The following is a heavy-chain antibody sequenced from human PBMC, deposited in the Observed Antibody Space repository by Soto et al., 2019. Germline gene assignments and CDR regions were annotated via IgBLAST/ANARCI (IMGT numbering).Heavy chain of an antibody. D-gene: IGHD2-15*01. CDR1: GESVSSTGAA. J-gene: IGHJ4*02. CDR2: TYYRSKWYY. CDR3: VRGSYYFDY. Sequence: PSQTLSLTCAISGESVSSTGAAWYWIRQSPSRGLEWLGRTYYRSKWYYDYAGSLKSRIIISPDTSKNQFSLQLNSVTPEDTAMYYCVRGSYYFDYWGQGTLVTVSS. V-gene: IGHV6-1*01.